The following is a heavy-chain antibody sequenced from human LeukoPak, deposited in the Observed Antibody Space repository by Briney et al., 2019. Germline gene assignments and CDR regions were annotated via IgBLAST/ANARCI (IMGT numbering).Heavy chain of an antibody. CDR3: ARNRGGPSIVATIIGGFDY. V-gene: IGHV4-38-2*02. J-gene: IGHJ4*02. CDR1: GYSISSGYY. Sequence: SETPSLTCTVSGYSISSGYYWGWIRQPPGKGLEWIGSIFRSGTTYYNPSLRSRVTISVDTSKNQFSLKLSSVTAADTAVYYCARNRGGPSIVATIIGGFDYWGQGTLVTVSS. D-gene: IGHD5-12*01. CDR2: IFRSGTT.